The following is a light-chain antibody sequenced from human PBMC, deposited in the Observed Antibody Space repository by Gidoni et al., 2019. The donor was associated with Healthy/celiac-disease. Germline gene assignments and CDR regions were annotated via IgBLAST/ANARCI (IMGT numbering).Light chain of an antibody. V-gene: IGLV2-8*01. J-gene: IGLJ2*01. CDR2: EVS. Sequence: QSALTHPPSASGSPGQSVTISCTGTSSDGGGYNYVAWYQQHPGKAPKLMIYEVSKRPSGVPERFSGSKSGNTASLTVSGLQAEDEADYYCSSYAGSNNVVFGGGTKLTVL. CDR3: SSYAGSNNVV. CDR1: SSDGGGYNY.